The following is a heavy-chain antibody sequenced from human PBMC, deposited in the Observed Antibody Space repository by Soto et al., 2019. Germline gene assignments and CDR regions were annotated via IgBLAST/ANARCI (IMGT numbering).Heavy chain of an antibody. CDR2: ISYDGSNK. Sequence: QVPLVETGGGVVQPGRSLRLSCAASGFTFSSYAMHWVRQAPGKGLEWVAVISYDGSNKYYADSVKGRFTISRDNSKNTLYLQMNSLRAEDTAVYYCARGGNDILTGYFHYYGMDVWGQGTTVTVSS. D-gene: IGHD3-9*01. V-gene: IGHV3-30-3*01. J-gene: IGHJ6*02. CDR1: GFTFSSYA. CDR3: ARGGNDILTGYFHYYGMDV.